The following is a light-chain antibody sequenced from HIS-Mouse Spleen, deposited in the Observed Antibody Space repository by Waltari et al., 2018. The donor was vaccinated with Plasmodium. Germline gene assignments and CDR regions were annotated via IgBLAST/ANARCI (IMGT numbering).Light chain of an antibody. V-gene: IGKV1-13*02. J-gene: IGKJ5*01. CDR3: QQCSSYPQST. CDR1: QGISSA. CDR2: EAS. Sequence: AIQLTQSPSSLSASVGDRVTITCRASQGISSALAWYQQKQGKAPKLLIYEASSLESGVPSRFSGSGSGTDFTLTISSLQPEDFATYYCQQCSSYPQSTFGQGTRLEIK.